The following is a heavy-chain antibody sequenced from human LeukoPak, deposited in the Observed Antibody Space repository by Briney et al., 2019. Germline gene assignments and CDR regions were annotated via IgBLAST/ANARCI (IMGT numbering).Heavy chain of an antibody. Sequence: PGGSLRLSCAASGFTFSSYAMSWVRQAPGKGLEWVSAISGSGGSTYYADSVKGRFTISRDNSKNTLYLQMNSLRAEDTAVYYCAKGLVRGVIIYYYYGMDVWGQGTTVTVSS. CDR2: ISGSGGST. V-gene: IGHV3-23*01. CDR3: AKGLVRGVIIYYYYGMDV. D-gene: IGHD3-10*01. CDR1: GFTFSSYA. J-gene: IGHJ6*02.